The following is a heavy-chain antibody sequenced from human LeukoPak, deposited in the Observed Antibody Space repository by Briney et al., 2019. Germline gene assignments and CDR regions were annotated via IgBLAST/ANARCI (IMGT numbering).Heavy chain of an antibody. CDR3: ARDKGDYDTSGSLFVF. Sequence: GGSLRLSCAASGFTFSSYAMSWVRQAPGKGLEWVSANSGSGGSTYYVDSVKGRFTISRDNAKNSLYLQMNSLRAEDTAVYYCARDKGDYDTSGSLFVFGGQGTLVTVSS. V-gene: IGHV3-23*01. CDR2: NSGSGGST. CDR1: GFTFSSYA. J-gene: IGHJ4*02. D-gene: IGHD3-22*01.